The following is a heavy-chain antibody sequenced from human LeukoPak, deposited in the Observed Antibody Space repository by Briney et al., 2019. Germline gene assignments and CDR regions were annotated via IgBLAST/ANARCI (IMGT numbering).Heavy chain of an antibody. Sequence: PSETLSLTCTVSGGSISSYYWSWIRQPPGKGLEWIGYIYYSGSTNYNPSLKSRVTISVDTSKNQFSLKLSSVTAADTAVYYCARTPSSGYTDWGQGTLVTVSS. V-gene: IGHV4-59*12. CDR3: ARTPSSGYTD. J-gene: IGHJ4*02. D-gene: IGHD3-22*01. CDR1: GGSISSYY. CDR2: IYYSGST.